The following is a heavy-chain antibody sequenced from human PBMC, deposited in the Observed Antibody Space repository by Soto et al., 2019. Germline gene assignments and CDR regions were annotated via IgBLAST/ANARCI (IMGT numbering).Heavy chain of an antibody. Sequence: QVQLQESGPGLVKPSETLSLTCTVSGGSISSYYWSWIRQPPGKGLEWIGYIYYSGSTNYNPALKSRVTISVDTSKNQCSLTLSSVTAADTAVYYCARAGYSYGNWFDPWGQGTLVTVSS. CDR1: GGSISSYY. D-gene: IGHD5-18*01. CDR2: IYYSGST. J-gene: IGHJ5*02. CDR3: ARAGYSYGNWFDP. V-gene: IGHV4-59*01.